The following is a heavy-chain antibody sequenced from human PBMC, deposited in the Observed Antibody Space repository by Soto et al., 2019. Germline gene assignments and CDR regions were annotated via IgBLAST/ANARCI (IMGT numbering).Heavy chain of an antibody. CDR2: INPNSRDT. Sequence: ASVKVSCKASGYTFTAYFIHWVRQAPGQGLEWMGWINPNSRDTNYAQNFQGRVTMTSDTSFTTVYMEVSRLRSDDTAVYYCARGTPEAGGPCIDCWGQGCLVTVSS. D-gene: IGHD2-15*01. J-gene: IGHJ4*02. CDR1: GYTFTAYF. CDR3: ARGTPEAGGPCIDC. V-gene: IGHV1-2*02.